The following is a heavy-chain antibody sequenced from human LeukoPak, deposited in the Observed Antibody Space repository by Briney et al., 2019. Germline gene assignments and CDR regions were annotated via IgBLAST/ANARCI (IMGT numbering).Heavy chain of an antibody. D-gene: IGHD2-15*01. J-gene: IGHJ3*02. CDR1: GFTFSNYG. V-gene: IGHV3-33*01. CDR3: AREGVGDCSGGTCYSNGFDI. CDR2: IWYDGSTK. Sequence: GGSLWLSCAASGFTFSNYGMHWVRQAPGKGLEWVAVIWYDGSTKYYADSVKGRFTISRDNSRNAVYLQMNSLRAEDTAVYYCAREGVGDCSGGTCYSNGFDIWGLGTMVTASS.